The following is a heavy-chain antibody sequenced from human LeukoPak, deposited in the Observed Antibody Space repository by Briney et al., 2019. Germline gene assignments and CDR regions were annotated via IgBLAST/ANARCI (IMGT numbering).Heavy chain of an antibody. J-gene: IGHJ4*02. CDR3: AKDLNDFWSGYLDY. CDR2: IRYDGSNK. Sequence: GGSLRLSCAASGFIFSSYGMHWVRQAPGKGLEWVAFIRYDGSNKYYADSVKGRFTISRDNSKNTLYLQMNSLRAEDTAVYYCAKDLNDFWSGYLDYWGQGTLVTVSS. CDR1: GFIFSSYG. V-gene: IGHV3-30*02. D-gene: IGHD3-3*01.